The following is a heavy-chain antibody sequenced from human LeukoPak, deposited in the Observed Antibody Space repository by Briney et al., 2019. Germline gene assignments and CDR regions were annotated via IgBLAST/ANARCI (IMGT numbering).Heavy chain of an antibody. D-gene: IGHD3-3*01. V-gene: IGHV3-43*01. Sequence: GGSLRLSCAASGFTFDRHTMHWVRQPPGKGPEWVSLIGWDGTNIDYADSVKGRFTISRDNSKNFVYLQMHSLRTEDTALYYCTKDMEWGMDVWGQGTTVTVSS. CDR2: IGWDGTNI. J-gene: IGHJ6*02. CDR1: GFTFDRHT. CDR3: TKDMEWGMDV.